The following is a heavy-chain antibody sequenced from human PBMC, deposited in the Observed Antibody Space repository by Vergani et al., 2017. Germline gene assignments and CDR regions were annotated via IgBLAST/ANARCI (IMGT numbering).Heavy chain of an antibody. Sequence: QVQLVQSGAEVKKPGSSVKVSCKASGGTFSSYTISWVRQAPGQGLEWMGRIIPILGIANYAQKSQGRVTITADKSTSTAYMELSSLRSEDTAVYYCARAGELELLDYYYYGMDVWGQGTTVTVSS. CDR1: GGTFSSYT. J-gene: IGHJ6*02. V-gene: IGHV1-69*02. D-gene: IGHD1-7*01. CDR2: IIPILGIA. CDR3: ARAGELELLDYYYYGMDV.